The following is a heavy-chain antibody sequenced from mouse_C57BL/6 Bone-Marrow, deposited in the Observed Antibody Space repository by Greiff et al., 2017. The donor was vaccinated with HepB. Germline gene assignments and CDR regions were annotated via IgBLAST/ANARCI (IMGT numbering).Heavy chain of an antibody. CDR2: IYPRSGNT. D-gene: IGHD1-1*01. J-gene: IGHJ3*01. CDR3: ARGRHVTTVVATRFAY. Sequence: VKVVESGAELARPGASVKLSCKASGYTFTSYGISWVKQRTGQGLEWIGEIYPRSGNTYYNEKFKGKATLTADKSSSTAYMELRSLTSEDSAVYFCARGRHVTTVVATRFAYWGQGTLVTVSA. CDR1: GYTFTSYG. V-gene: IGHV1-81*01.